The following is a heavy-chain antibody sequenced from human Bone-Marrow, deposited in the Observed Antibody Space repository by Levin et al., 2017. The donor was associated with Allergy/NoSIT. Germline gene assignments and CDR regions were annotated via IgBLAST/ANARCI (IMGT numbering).Heavy chain of an antibody. CDR2: IYTSGST. D-gene: IGHD2-15*01. Sequence: SQTLSLTCTVSGGSISSGSYYWSWIRQPAGKGLEWIGRIYTSGSTNYNPSLKSRVTISVDTSKNQFSLKLSSVTAADTAVYYCAARAAAGYCSGGSCYGGFDYWGQGTLVTVSS. CDR1: GGSISSGSYY. CDR3: AARAAAGYCSGGSCYGGFDY. J-gene: IGHJ4*02. V-gene: IGHV4-61*02.